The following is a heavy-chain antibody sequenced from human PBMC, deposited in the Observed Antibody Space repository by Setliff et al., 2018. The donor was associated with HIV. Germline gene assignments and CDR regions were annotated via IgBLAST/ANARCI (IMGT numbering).Heavy chain of an antibody. Sequence: GGSLRLSCAVSGFSVSTNYMSWVRQAPGKGLEWVSVIYSGGSTYYADSVKGRFTISRDNSKNTLYLQMNSLRVEDTAVYYCARERVLETYYNFWSGSDHWFDPWGQGTLVTVSS. D-gene: IGHD3-3*01. CDR1: GFSVSTNY. J-gene: IGHJ5*02. V-gene: IGHV3-66*01. CDR3: ARERVLETYYNFWSGSDHWFDP. CDR2: IYSGGST.